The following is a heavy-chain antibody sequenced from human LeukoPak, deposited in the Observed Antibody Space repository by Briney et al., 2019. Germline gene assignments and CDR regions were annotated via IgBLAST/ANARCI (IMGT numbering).Heavy chain of an antibody. V-gene: IGHV1-2*02. J-gene: IGHJ5*02. CDR3: ARCWGTRGYCSGGSCPSEYNWFDP. CDR1: GYTFTGYY. CDR2: INPNSGGT. Sequence: ASVKVSCKASGYTFTGYYMHCVRQAPGQGLEWMGWINPNSGGTNYAQKFQGRVTMTRDTSTSTVYMELSSLRSEDTAVYYCARCWGTRGYCSGGSCPSEYNWFDPWGQGTLVTVSS. D-gene: IGHD2-15*01.